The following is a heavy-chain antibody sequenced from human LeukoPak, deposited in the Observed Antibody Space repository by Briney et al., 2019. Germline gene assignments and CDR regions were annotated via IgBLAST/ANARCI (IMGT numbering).Heavy chain of an antibody. J-gene: IGHJ6*02. V-gene: IGHV3-23*01. CDR2: IGISVRST. CDR3: ARDGGGRGGYYYYGMDV. CDR1: GFTFGNYV. D-gene: IGHD4-23*01. Sequence: GGSLRLSCAASGFTFGNYVMTWVRQAPGKGLEWVSAIGISVRSTFYADSVKGRFTISRENAKNSLYLQINSLRAGDTAVYYCARDGGGRGGYYYYGMDVWGQGTTVTVSS.